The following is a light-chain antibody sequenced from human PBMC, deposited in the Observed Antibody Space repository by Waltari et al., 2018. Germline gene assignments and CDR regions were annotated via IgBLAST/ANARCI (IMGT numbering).Light chain of an antibody. CDR3: MQRIEFPYA. V-gene: IGKV2-40*01. J-gene: IGKJ2*01. CDR2: NLS. CDR1: ETLFDIDDPTTY. Sequence: VMTQTPLSLPVTPGYPASISSSPIETLFDIDDPTTYVDWFLQRPGQSPQLLLHNLSSRASGVPDRFSGSGTGTDFTLNISRVEADDVGVYFCMQRIEFPYAFGPGTKLELK.